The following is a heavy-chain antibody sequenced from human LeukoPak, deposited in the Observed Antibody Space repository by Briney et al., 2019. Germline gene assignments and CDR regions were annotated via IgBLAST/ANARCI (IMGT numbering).Heavy chain of an antibody. Sequence: GGSLRLSCAASGFTFSSYAMSWVRQAPGKGLEWVSSISGSGGATYYAGSVKGRFTISRDNSKNTLYLQMNSLRAEDTAVYYCAREQTYYGSVVNYWGQGTLVTVSS. CDR2: ISGSGGAT. D-gene: IGHD3-22*01. CDR3: AREQTYYGSVVNY. V-gene: IGHV3-23*01. J-gene: IGHJ4*02. CDR1: GFTFSSYA.